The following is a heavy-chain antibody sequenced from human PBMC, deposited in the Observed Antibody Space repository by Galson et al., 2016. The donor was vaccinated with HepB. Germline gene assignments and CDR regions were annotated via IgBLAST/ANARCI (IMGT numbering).Heavy chain of an antibody. CDR1: GDFMRSYY. D-gene: IGHD2-21*01. CDR3: ATPGRVIAYFDL. V-gene: IGHV4-59*01. CDR2: IFHRGGP. Sequence: SETLSLTCTVSGDFMRSYYWSWIRQPPGKGLEWIGYIFHRGGPSYNPSLRSRVNISIDTSRKQFSLRLTSVTAADTAVYYCATPGRVIAYFDLWGRGTLVTVSS. J-gene: IGHJ2*01.